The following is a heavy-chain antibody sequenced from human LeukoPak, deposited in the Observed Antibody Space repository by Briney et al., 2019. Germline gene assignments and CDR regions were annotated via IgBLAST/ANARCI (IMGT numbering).Heavy chain of an antibody. J-gene: IGHJ4*02. CDR2: ISGSGGST. CDR3: AKDPSYYYDSSGYYPWYFDY. CDR1: GFTFSSYA. D-gene: IGHD3-22*01. Sequence: GGSLRLSCAASGFTFSSYAMSWVRQAPGKGLERVSAISGSGGSTYYADSVKGRFTISRDNSKNTLYLQMNSLRAEDTAVYCCAKDPSYYYDSSGYYPWYFDYWGQGTLVTVSS. V-gene: IGHV3-23*01.